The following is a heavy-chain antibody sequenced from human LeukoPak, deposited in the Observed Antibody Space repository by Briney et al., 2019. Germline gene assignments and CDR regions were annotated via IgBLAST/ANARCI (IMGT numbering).Heavy chain of an antibody. CDR1: GFTFSSYA. Sequence: LPGGPLRLSCAASGFTFSSYALNWVRQAPGKGLEWVSVIGSSGDTTYYADSVKGRFTISRDNSKNALYLQMNSLRAEDTAVYYCAKDYRGVDYWGQGTLVTVSS. J-gene: IGHJ4*02. D-gene: IGHD2-21*01. V-gene: IGHV3-23*01. CDR3: AKDYRGVDY. CDR2: IGSSGDTT.